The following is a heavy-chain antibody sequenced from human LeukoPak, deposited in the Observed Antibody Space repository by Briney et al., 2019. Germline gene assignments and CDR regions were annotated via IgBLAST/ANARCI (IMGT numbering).Heavy chain of an antibody. J-gene: IGHJ4*02. CDR2: IYSGGST. CDR1: GFTVSSNY. D-gene: IGHD5-18*01. V-gene: IGHV3-53*01. Sequence: GGSLRLSCAASGFTVSSNYMSWVRQAPGKGLEWVSVIYSGGSTYYADSVKGRFTISRDNAKNSLYLQMNSLRAEDTAVYYCARVSYGQSFDYWGQGTLVTVSS. CDR3: ARVSYGQSFDY.